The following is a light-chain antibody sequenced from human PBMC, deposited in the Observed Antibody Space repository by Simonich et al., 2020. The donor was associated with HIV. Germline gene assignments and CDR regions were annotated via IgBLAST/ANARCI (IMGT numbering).Light chain of an antibody. J-gene: IGKJ1*01. CDR1: QSLVHSDGNTY. Sequence: DVVMTQSPLSLPVTLGQPASISCRSSQSLVHSDGNTYLNWFQQRPGQSPRRLIYKGSNRDSGVPDRFSGSGSGTDFTLTISSLQAEDVAVYYCQQYYSTPPWTFGQGTKVEIK. CDR2: KGS. CDR3: QQYYSTPPWT. V-gene: IGKV2-30*02.